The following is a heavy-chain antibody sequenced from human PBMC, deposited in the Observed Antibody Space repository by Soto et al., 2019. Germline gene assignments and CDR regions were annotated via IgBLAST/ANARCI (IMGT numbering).Heavy chain of an antibody. CDR2: ISPYNGNK. V-gene: IGHV1-18*01. D-gene: IGHD1-1*01. CDR3: ATTYKGELFDY. J-gene: IGHJ4*02. Sequence: GASVKVSCKASGYNFISYGISWVRQAPGQGLEWMTWISPYNGNKHYAPKFQGRVTMTTDTSTSTAYMELSNLRSEDTAVYYCATTYKGELFDYWGQGTLVTVSS. CDR1: GYNFISYG.